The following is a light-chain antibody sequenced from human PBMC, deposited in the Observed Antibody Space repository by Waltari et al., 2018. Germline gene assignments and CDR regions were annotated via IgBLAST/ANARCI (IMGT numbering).Light chain of an antibody. V-gene: IGLV2-23*01. J-gene: IGLJ3*02. CDR2: EGS. CDR1: TSDVGSYNL. Sequence: QSALTQPASVSGSPRQSITISCTGTTSDVGSYNLVSWYQQHPGKAPKLMIYEGSKWPSGFSNRFSGSKSGNTASLTISGLQAEDEADYYCCSYAGSSTWVFGGGTKLTVL. CDR3: CSYAGSSTWV.